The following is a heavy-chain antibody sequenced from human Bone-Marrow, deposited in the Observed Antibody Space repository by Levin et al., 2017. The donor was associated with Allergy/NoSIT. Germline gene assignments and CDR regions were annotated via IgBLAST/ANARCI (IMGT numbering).Heavy chain of an antibody. CDR2: ISAYNGDT. CDR3: ARDLQQVGWYYGMDG. Sequence: ASVKVSCKASGYTFSTYGISWVRQAPGQGLEWMGWISAYNGDTNYAQKLQGRVTMTTDTSTSTVYMELRSLRSDDTAVYYCARDLQQVGWYYGMDGWGQGTTVTVSS. V-gene: IGHV1-18*01. J-gene: IGHJ6*02. D-gene: IGHD6-13*01. CDR1: GYTFSTYG.